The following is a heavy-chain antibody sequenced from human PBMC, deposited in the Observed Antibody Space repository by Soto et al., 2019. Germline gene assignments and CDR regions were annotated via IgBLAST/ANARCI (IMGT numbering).Heavy chain of an antibody. D-gene: IGHD2-21*02. CDR3: ARGGHVVVVTAALDY. V-gene: IGHV1-46*01. CDR2: VNPSGGHT. Sequence: QVQLMQSGAEVKKPGASVKVSCKASGDTFTDYYIHWVRQAHGQGLEWMGTVNPSGGHTTYGQHFRGRVPMTRDTSTSTLYMELTSLTSDDTAVYYCARGGHVVVVTAALDYWGQGTLVTVSS. J-gene: IGHJ4*02. CDR1: GDTFTDYY.